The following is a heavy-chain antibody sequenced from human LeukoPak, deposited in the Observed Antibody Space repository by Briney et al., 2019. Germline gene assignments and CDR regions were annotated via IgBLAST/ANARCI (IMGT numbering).Heavy chain of an antibody. CDR2: FFYGGGT. CDR3: ARQVATAAADTRGYFDF. D-gene: IGHD6-25*01. J-gene: IGHJ4*02. Sequence: SETLTHTCIVSGGSISSSSDYWGWIRQAPQKGLEWVGSFFYGGGTHYNPSLKSRATISVDTSKSQLSLKLRSVTAADAAVYFCARQVATAAADTRGYFDFWGQGTVVTVSS. V-gene: IGHV4-39*01. CDR1: GGSISSSSDY.